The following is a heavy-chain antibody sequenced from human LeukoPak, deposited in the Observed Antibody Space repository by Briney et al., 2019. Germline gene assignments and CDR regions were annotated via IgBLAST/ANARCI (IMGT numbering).Heavy chain of an antibody. CDR1: GYTFTSYG. J-gene: IGHJ3*02. CDR2: ISAYNGNT. CDR3: ARGRGYYYDSSGFRYDAFDI. Sequence: ASVKVSCKASGYTFTSYGISWVRQAPGQGLEWMGWISAYNGNTNYAQKLQGRVTMTTDTSTSTAYMELRSLRSDDTAVYYCARGRGYYYDSSGFRYDAFDIWGQGTMVTVSS. V-gene: IGHV1-18*01. D-gene: IGHD3-22*01.